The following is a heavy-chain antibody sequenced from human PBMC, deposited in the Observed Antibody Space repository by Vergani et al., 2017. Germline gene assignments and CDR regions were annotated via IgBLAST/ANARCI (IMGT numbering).Heavy chain of an antibody. V-gene: IGHV4-39*01. CDR3: ASGKYYSDSTSHFRGRYFDV. J-gene: IGHJ2*01. Sequence: QMQLQESGPGLVKASETLSLTCTVSGDSTISRSYYWGWIRQPPGKGLEWIGSIYNSGNGDSSSSLKSRVTISADTSKNQFSLRLTSVTAADMAVYYCASGKYYSDSTSHFRGRYFDVWGRGTLVTVPS. CDR2: IYNSGNG. D-gene: IGHD3-16*01. CDR1: GDSTISRSYY.